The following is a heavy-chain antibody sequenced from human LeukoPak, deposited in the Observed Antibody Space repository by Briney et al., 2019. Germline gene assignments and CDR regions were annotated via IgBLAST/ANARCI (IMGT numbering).Heavy chain of an antibody. J-gene: IGHJ4*02. D-gene: IGHD5-12*01. Sequence: GGSLRLSCAASGFTVSNNYMSWVRQAPGKGLEWVSVIHSGGTTNYADSVQGRFTISRDNSKTTVYLHMNSLRAEDTAVYYCARDSDSGYGPFASWGQGSLVTVSS. CDR3: ARDSDSGYGPFAS. CDR2: IHSGGTT. CDR1: GFTVSNNY. V-gene: IGHV3-53*01.